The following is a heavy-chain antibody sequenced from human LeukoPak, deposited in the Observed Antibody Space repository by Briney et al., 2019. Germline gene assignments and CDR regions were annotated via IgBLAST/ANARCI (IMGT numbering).Heavy chain of an antibody. CDR3: ARGPGGTGSLFDY. CDR2: MNPNSGDT. D-gene: IGHD7-27*01. CDR1: GYTFTSYD. Sequence: ASVKVSCKASGYTFTSYDINWVRQATGQGLEWLGWMNPNSGDTGYVQKFQGRVTMTRSTSISTAYMELSSLRSEETAVYYCARGPGGTGSLFDYWGQGTPVTVSS. J-gene: IGHJ4*02. V-gene: IGHV1-8*01.